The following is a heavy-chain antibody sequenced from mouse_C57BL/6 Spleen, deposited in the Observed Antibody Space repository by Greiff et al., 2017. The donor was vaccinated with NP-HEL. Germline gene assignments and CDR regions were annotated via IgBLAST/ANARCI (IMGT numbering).Heavy chain of an antibody. V-gene: IGHV1-15*01. CDR2: IDPETGGT. Sequence: QVQLQQSGAELVRPGASVTLSCKASGYTFTDYEMHWVKQTPVQGLEWIGAIDPETGGTAYNQKFKGKAILTADKSSSTAYMELRSLTSEDSAVYYCTSPYYYGSSYVDYWGQGTTLTVSS. CDR3: TSPYYYGSSYVDY. D-gene: IGHD1-1*01. J-gene: IGHJ2*01. CDR1: GYTFTDYE.